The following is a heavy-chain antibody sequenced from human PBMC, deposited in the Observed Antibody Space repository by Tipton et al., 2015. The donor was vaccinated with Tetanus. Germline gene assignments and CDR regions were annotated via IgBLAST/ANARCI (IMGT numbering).Heavy chain of an antibody. Sequence: TLSLTCTVSGGSISSYYWSWIRQTPGKGLEWIGEIYHSGTTNYNPSLKSRVTMSVDNSKNQFSLKLNSVTAADTAVYYCARESITIFGVVSIDYWGQGTLVTVSS. CDR1: GGSISSYY. CDR3: ARESITIFGVVSIDY. J-gene: IGHJ4*02. V-gene: IGHV4-59*12. CDR2: IYHSGTT. D-gene: IGHD3-3*01.